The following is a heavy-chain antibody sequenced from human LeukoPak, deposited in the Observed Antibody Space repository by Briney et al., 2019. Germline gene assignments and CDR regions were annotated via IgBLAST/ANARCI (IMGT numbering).Heavy chain of an antibody. V-gene: IGHV3-23*01. CDR1: GFTFSSYA. Sequence: GGSLRLSCAASGFTFSSYAMSWLRQAPGKGLAWVSAIIGSGGSTYYADSVKGRFTISRDTSKNTLSLQMPSLRAEDTAVYYCAKYRAFYDYVWGSSTPYFDYWGQGTLVTVYS. D-gene: IGHD3-16*01. CDR2: IIGSGGST. CDR3: AKYRAFYDYVWGSSTPYFDY. J-gene: IGHJ4*02.